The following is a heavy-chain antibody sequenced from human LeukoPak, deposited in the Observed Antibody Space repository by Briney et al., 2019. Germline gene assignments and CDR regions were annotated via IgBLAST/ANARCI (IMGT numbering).Heavy chain of an antibody. D-gene: IGHD1-7*01. CDR3: AKDERNWNYNLASQTYD. Sequence: GGSLRLSCAASGFTFSSYSMNWVRQAPGKWLEWVSAISGSGGSTYYADSVKGRFTISRDNSKDTLYLQMNSLRAEDTAVYYCAKDERNWNYNLASQTYDWGQGTLVTVSS. V-gene: IGHV3-23*01. CDR2: ISGSGGST. J-gene: IGHJ4*02. CDR1: GFTFSSYS.